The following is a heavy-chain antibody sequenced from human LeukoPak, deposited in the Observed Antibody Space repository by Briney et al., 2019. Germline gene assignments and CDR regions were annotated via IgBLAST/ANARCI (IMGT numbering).Heavy chain of an antibody. Sequence: GGSLRLSCAVSGFTVSSNYMAWVRQAPGKGLEWISSIYNDAYYADPVKGRFTVSRDNSKNTVFLQMNSLRTEDTAVYYCARDRFCTGGTCYGWLDYWGQGTVVTVSS. V-gene: IGHV3-66*01. CDR3: ARDRFCTGGTCYGWLDY. J-gene: IGHJ4*02. D-gene: IGHD2-15*01. CDR2: IYNDA. CDR1: GFTVSSNY.